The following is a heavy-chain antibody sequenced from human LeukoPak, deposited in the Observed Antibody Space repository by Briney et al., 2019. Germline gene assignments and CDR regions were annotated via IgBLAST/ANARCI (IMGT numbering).Heavy chain of an antibody. V-gene: IGHV3-30*14. CDR3: IVFGDSNH. CDR2: ISSDGNNK. D-gene: IGHD4-17*01. J-gene: IGHJ5*02. CDR1: GFTFSTSS. Sequence: GGSLRLSCAASGFTFSTSSMHWVRQTPGKGLDWVALISSDGNNKYYANSVKGRFTISRDTSKNTLYLQINSLRVEDTAVYYCIVFGDSNHWGQGTLVTVSS.